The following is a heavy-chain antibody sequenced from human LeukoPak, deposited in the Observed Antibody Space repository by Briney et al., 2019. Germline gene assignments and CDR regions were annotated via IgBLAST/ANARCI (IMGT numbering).Heavy chain of an antibody. CDR2: IYYSGST. CDR1: GGSISSSSYY. V-gene: IGHV4-39*01. Sequence: PSETLSLTCIVSGGSISSSSYYWGWIRQPPGKGLEWIGSIYYSGSTYYNPSLKSRVTISVDTSKNQFSLKLSSVTAADTAVYYCARHPPERGSSGWRPIDYWGQGTLVTVSS. J-gene: IGHJ4*02. D-gene: IGHD6-19*01. CDR3: ARHPPERGSSGWRPIDY.